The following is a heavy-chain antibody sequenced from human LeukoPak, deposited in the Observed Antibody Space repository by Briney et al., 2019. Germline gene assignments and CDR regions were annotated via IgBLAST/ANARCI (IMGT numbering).Heavy chain of an antibody. J-gene: IGHJ5*02. Sequence: ASVKVSCKASGYTFTGYYMHWVRQAPGQGREWMGCINPNSGGKNYAQKFQGRVTMTRDTSISTAYMELSRLRSDDTAVYYCARGSSTSSAPRKDWFDPWGQGTLVTVSS. V-gene: IGHV1-2*02. D-gene: IGHD2-2*01. CDR3: ARGSSTSSAPRKDWFDP. CDR2: INPNSGGK. CDR1: GYTFTGYY.